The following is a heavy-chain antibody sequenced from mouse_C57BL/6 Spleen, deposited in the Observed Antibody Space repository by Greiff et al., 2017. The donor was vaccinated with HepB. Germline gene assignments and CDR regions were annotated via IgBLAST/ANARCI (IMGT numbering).Heavy chain of an antibody. J-gene: IGHJ4*01. D-gene: IGHD2-3*01. CDR3: ARVGYDGYPWAMDY. Sequence: EVKLMESEGGLVQPGSSMKLSCTASGFTFSDYYMAWVRQVPEKGLEWVANINYDGSSTYYLDSLKSRFIISRDNAKNILYLQMSSLKSEDTATYYCARVGYDGYPWAMDYWGQGTSVTVSS. CDR1: GFTFSDYY. CDR2: INYDGSST. V-gene: IGHV5-16*01.